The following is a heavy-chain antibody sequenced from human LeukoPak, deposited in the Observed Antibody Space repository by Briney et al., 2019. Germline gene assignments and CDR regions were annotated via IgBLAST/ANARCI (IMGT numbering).Heavy chain of an antibody. Sequence: GSLRLSCAASGFTFSSYGMHWVRQAPGKGLEWVAVISYDGSNKYYADSVKGRFTISRDNSKNTLYLQMNSLRAEDTAVYYCAKAKLAAAGAYYYGMDVWGQETTVTVSS. J-gene: IGHJ6*02. D-gene: IGHD6-13*01. CDR3: AKAKLAAAGAYYYGMDV. V-gene: IGHV3-30*18. CDR1: GFTFSSYG. CDR2: ISYDGSNK.